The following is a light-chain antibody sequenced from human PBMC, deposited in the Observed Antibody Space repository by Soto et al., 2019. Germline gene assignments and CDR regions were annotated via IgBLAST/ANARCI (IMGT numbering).Light chain of an antibody. V-gene: IGKV1-5*03. J-gene: IGKJ2*01. CDR3: QQYNTYYT. CDR2: KAS. Sequence: DIQMTQSPSTLSASVGDRVTITCRASQTISSWLAWYQQKLGQAPKLLIYKASTLEVGVSSTFSGSGSGTEFTLTISNQQPDDFATYYCQQYNTYYTFGQGTKLEIK. CDR1: QTISSW.